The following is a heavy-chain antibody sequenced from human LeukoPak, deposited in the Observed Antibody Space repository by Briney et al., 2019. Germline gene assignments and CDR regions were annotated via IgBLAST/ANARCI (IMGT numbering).Heavy chain of an antibody. Sequence: SETLSLTCAVSGDSISSSTYYWGWIRQPPGKGLEWIGTIYYSGTTYYNPSLKSRVTISVDTSKNQFSLKLSSVTAADTAVYYCASSSGSLFYSFDYWGQGTLVTVSS. CDR3: ASSSGSLFYSFDY. V-gene: IGHV4-39*07. CDR1: GDSISSSTYY. J-gene: IGHJ4*02. D-gene: IGHD3-10*01. CDR2: IYYSGTT.